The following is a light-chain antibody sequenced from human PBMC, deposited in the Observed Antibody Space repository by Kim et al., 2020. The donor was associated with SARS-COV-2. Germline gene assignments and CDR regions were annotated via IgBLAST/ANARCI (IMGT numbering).Light chain of an antibody. Sequence: RATINCKSSQSVFYSSNNKNYLAWYQQKPGQPPKLLIYWASTRESGVPDRFSGSGSGTDFTLTISSLQAEDVAVYYCQQYYSTPPFFGQGTKLEI. CDR3: QQYYSTPPF. CDR1: QSVFYSSNNKNY. J-gene: IGKJ2*01. V-gene: IGKV4-1*01. CDR2: WAS.